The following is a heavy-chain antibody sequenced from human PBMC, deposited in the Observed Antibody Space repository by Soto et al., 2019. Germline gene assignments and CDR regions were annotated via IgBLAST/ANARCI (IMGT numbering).Heavy chain of an antibody. CDR3: ARGRIVASIHDAFEI. CDR2: ISAYNGNR. Sequence: QGQLLQSGDEVKTPGASVRVSCRASGYPFTSYGISWERQAPGQGLEWVAWISAYNGNRDIAQKFQGRVTMTLETSTGTAHMELGDLTSADTAVYYCARGRIVASIHDAFEIWGQGTNVTVSS. J-gene: IGHJ3*02. CDR1: GYPFTSYG. D-gene: IGHD5-12*01. V-gene: IGHV1-18*01.